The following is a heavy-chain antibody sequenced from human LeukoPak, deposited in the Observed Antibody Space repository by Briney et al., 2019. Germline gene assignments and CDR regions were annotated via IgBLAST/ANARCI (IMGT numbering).Heavy chain of an antibody. CDR3: ARHRRGTGWYFMEY. J-gene: IGHJ4*02. CDR2: IAPSDSNT. CDR1: GYTFTNNW. Sequence: LGESLKISCQGSGYTFTNNWITWVRQMPGKGLEWMGRIAPSDSNTNYSPSFQGHVTISVDKSINTAYLQWSSLKASDTAMYYCARHRRGTGWYFMEYWGQGALVTVSS. V-gene: IGHV5-10-1*01. D-gene: IGHD6-19*01.